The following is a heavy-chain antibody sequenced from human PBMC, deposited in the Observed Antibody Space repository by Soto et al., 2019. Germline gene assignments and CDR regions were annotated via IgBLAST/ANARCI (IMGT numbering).Heavy chain of an antibody. J-gene: IGHJ5*02. Sequence: GGSLRLSCTSSGFTFSSYAMSWVRQAPGKGLEWVSAISGSGGSTYYADSVEGRFTISRDNSKNTLSLQMNSLRAEDTAVYYCAKATAAAGTSSWFDPWGQGTLVTVSS. V-gene: IGHV3-23*01. CDR2: ISGSGGST. CDR3: AKATAAAGTSSWFDP. D-gene: IGHD6-13*01. CDR1: GFTFSSYA.